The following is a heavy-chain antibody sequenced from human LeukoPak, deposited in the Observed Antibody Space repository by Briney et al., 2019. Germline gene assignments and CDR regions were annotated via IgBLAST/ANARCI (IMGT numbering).Heavy chain of an antibody. V-gene: IGHV3-73*01. CDR3: TRLDVDQGVFDI. CDR1: GFTFSVSA. J-gene: IGHJ3*02. Sequence: GGSLKLSCAASGFTFSVSAIHWVRQASGKGLEWVGHIRSKVNTYATAYTASVKGRFTISRDDSKNTAYLQMNSLKTEDTAVYYCTRLDVDQGVFDIWGQGTMVTVSS. D-gene: IGHD3-10*01. CDR2: IRSKVNTYAT.